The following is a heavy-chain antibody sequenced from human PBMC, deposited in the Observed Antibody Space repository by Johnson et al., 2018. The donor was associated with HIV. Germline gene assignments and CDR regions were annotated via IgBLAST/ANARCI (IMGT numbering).Heavy chain of an antibody. CDR2: SSRSGSTI. J-gene: IGHJ3*02. D-gene: IGHD1-1*01. V-gene: IGHV3-11*04. Sequence: QVQLVESGGGLVKPGGSLRLSCAASGFNLSDYYMRWIRQTPGKGLEWVSDSSRSGSTIYYADSVKGRFTISRDNAKNSLFLQMSSLRAEDTAVYYCAKEDPWRRAFDIWGQGTVVTVSS. CDR1: GFNLSDYY. CDR3: AKEDPWRRAFDI.